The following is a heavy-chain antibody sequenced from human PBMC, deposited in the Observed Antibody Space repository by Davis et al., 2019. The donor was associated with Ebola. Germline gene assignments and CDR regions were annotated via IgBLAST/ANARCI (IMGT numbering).Heavy chain of an antibody. D-gene: IGHD3-10*01. V-gene: IGHV4-34*01. CDR3: ARVGLWSFDY. CDR1: GGSFSGYY. Sequence: SETLSLTCAVYGGSFSGYYWSWIRQPPGKGLEWIGEINHSGSTNYNPSLKSRVTISVDTSKNQFSLKLSSVTAADTAVYYCARVGLWSFDYWGQGTLVTVSS. J-gene: IGHJ4*02. CDR2: INHSGST.